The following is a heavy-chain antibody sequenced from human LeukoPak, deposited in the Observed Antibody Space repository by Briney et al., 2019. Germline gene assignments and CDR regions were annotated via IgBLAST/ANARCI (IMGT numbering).Heavy chain of an antibody. D-gene: IGHD2-8*01. CDR2: ISSSVSTI. J-gene: IGHJ4*02. Sequence: GGSLRLSCAASGFTFSSYEMNWVRQAPEKGREWVSYISSSVSTIYYADSVNGRFTISRDNATNSLYMQMNSLRAEDMAVYYCARGNGVDYWGQGTLVTVSS. CDR3: ARGNGVDY. V-gene: IGHV3-48*03. CDR1: GFTFSSYE.